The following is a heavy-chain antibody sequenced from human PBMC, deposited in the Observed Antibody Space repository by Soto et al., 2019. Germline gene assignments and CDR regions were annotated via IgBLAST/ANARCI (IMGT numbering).Heavy chain of an antibody. V-gene: IGHV4-61*01. CDR1: VDFVNSGNYY. J-gene: IGHJ6*02. CDR3: ARDNRAADFWRDKDYGLDV. Sequence: ESLSLTCTVSVDFVNSGNYYWTWMLQPPGKGLEWIGYVHRSVSTNYNPSLKSRVTIVLDTSKNRFSLRLESVTAADTGVYYCARDNRAADFWRDKDYGLDVWGQGTTVTVSS. D-gene: IGHD3-3*01. CDR2: VHRSVST.